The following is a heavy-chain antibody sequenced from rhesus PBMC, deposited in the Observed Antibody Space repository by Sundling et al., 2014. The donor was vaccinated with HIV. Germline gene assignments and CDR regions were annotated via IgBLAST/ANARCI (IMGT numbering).Heavy chain of an antibody. CDR1: GFTFDDYA. CDR2: INWNSDTI. V-gene: IGHV3-134*01. Sequence: EVQLVESGGGLVQPGGSLRLSCAASGFTFDDYAMTWVRQGPGKGLEWVSRINWNSDTIYYADSVKGRFTISRDNAKNSLFLQMDRLRPEDTAVYYCTRIDYWGQGVLVTVSS. CDR3: TRIDY. J-gene: IGHJ4*01.